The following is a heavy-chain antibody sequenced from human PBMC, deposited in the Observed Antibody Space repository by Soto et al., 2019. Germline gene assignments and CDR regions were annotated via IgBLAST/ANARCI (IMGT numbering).Heavy chain of an antibody. D-gene: IGHD1-26*01. CDR2: IYYSGST. J-gene: IGHJ6*02. CDR3: ARAEWAYYSGMDV. Sequence: TSETLSLTCTVSGGSVSSGSYYWSWIRQPPGKGLEWIGYIYYSGSTNYNPSLKSRVTISVDTSKDQFSLKLSSVTAADTAVYYCARAEWAYYSGMDVWGQGTTVTVSS. V-gene: IGHV4-61*01. CDR1: GGSVSSGSYY.